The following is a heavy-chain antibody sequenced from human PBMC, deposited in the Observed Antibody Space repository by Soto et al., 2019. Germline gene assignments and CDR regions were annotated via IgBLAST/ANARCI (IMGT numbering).Heavy chain of an antibody. J-gene: IGHJ3*02. Sequence: EVQLVESGGGLVQPGGSLRLSCAASGFTFSSYDMHWVRQATGKGLEWVSAIGTAGDTYYPGSVKGRFTISRENAKNSLYLQRNSLRAEDTAVYYCARDGGYYDDSSGYQNAFDIWGQGTMVTVSS. CDR2: IGTAGDT. CDR1: GFTFSSYD. D-gene: IGHD3-22*01. V-gene: IGHV3-13*01. CDR3: ARDGGYYDDSSGYQNAFDI.